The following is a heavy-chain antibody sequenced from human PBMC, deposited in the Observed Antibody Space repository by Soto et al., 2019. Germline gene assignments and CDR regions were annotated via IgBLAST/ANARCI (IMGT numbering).Heavy chain of an antibody. Sequence: GGSLRLSCAASGSSFSDYYMSWIRQSPGKGLEWLSYITSSSSYTHYVDSVKGRFTISRDNAKNSLYLQMNSLRAEDTAVYYCAREIVVARGASYFDYWGPGTLVTVSS. V-gene: IGHV3-11*06. CDR3: AREIVVARGASYFDY. CDR2: ITSSSSYT. CDR1: GSSFSDYY. D-gene: IGHD2-2*01. J-gene: IGHJ4*02.